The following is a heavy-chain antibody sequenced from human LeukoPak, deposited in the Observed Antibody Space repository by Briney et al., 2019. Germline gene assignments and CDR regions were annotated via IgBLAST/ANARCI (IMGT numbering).Heavy chain of an antibody. CDR3: ARFSGPTLLHNWFDP. V-gene: IGHV5-51*01. CDR1: GYSFPGYW. J-gene: IGHJ5*02. CDR2: IYPDDSNT. D-gene: IGHD3-10*01. Sequence: GESLKISCKGSGYSFPGYWIAWVRQMPGKGLEWMAIIYPDDSNTRYSPSFQGQVTISADKSISTAYLQWSSLKASDTAMYYCARFSGPTLLHNWFDPWGQGTLVTVSS.